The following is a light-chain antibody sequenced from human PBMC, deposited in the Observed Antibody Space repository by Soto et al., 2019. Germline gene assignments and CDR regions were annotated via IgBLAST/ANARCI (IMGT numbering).Light chain of an antibody. CDR2: DVS. CDR3: TSYTSSNTVV. J-gene: IGLJ2*01. V-gene: IGLV2-14*01. CDR1: SSDVGGYNY. Sequence: QSALTQPASVSGSPGQSSTISCTGTSSDVGGYNYVSWYQQHPGKAPKLMIYDVSNRPSGVSDRFSGSKSGNTASLTISGLQAEDGADYYCTSYTSSNTVVFGGGTKLPVL.